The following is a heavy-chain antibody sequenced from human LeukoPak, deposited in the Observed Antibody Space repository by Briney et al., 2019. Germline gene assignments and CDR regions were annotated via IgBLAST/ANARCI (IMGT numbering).Heavy chain of an antibody. CDR1: GGSISSSSHY. D-gene: IGHD3-22*01. V-gene: IGHV4-39*07. CDR2: MHFSGTT. CDR3: ARAGHYYDSSGYLSWFDP. J-gene: IGHJ5*02. Sequence: SETLSLTCTVSGGSISSSSHYWGWIRQPPGKGLEWIGTMHFSGTTHYNPSLKSRVTISVDLSTNQFSLNLNSVTAADTAVYYCARAGHYYDSSGYLSWFDPWGQGTLVTVSS.